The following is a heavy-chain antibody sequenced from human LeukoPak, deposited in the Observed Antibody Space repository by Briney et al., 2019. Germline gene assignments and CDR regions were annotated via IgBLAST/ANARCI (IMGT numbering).Heavy chain of an antibody. CDR1: GGSFSGYY. Sequence: SETLSLTCAVYGGSFSGYYWSWIRQPTGKGLEWIGEINHSGSTNYNPSLKSRVTISVDTSKNQFSLKLSSVTAADTAVYYCARDKYLGYCSGGSCYFLKYYFDYWGQGTLVTVSS. CDR2: INHSGST. D-gene: IGHD2-15*01. V-gene: IGHV4-34*01. J-gene: IGHJ4*02. CDR3: ARDKYLGYCSGGSCYFLKYYFDY.